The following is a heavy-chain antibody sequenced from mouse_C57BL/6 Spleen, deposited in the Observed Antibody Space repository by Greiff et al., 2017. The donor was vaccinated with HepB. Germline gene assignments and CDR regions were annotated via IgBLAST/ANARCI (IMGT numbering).Heavy chain of an antibody. CDR2: IKPGNGST. CDR1: GYTFTSYW. Sequence: VQLQQSGTELVKPGASVKLSCKASGYTFTSYWMHWVKQRPGQGLEWIGNIKPGNGSTNYNEKFKSKATLTVDKSSSTAYMQLSSLTSEDSAVYYCERCDSWFAYWGQGTLVTVSS. J-gene: IGHJ3*01. D-gene: IGHD2-4*01. V-gene: IGHV1-53*01. CDR3: ERCDSWFAY.